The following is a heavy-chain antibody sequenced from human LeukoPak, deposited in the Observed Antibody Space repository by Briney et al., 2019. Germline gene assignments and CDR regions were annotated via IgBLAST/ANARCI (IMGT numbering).Heavy chain of an antibody. CDR2: INPNDGDT. V-gene: IGHV1-2*02. CDR1: GYTFTDYY. Sequence: ASVKVSCKASGYTFTDYYMHWVRQAPGQGFEGMGWINPNDGDTNYTQKFQGRVTMTRDTSISTAHMEVSRLRSDDTAVYYCARANFLYCSSTTCLFDYWGQGTLVTVSS. J-gene: IGHJ4*02. CDR3: ARANFLYCSSTTCLFDY. D-gene: IGHD2-2*01.